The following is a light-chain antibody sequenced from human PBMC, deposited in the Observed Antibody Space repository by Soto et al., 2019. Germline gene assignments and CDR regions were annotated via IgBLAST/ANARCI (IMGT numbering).Light chain of an antibody. Sequence: DILMTQSPATLSVSPGERVTLSCRASQSVRSNLAWYQQKPGQAPRLLIYGASTRATGIPARFSGSGSGTEFTLTISSLQSEDFAVYYCQQYNNWPPYTFGQGTKLEIK. CDR1: QSVRSN. J-gene: IGKJ2*01. V-gene: IGKV3-15*01. CDR3: QQYNNWPPYT. CDR2: GAS.